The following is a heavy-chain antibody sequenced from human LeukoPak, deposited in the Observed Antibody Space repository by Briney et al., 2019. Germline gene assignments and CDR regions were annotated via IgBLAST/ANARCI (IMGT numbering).Heavy chain of an antibody. CDR1: GDSISSSY. Sequence: SETLSLTCTVSGDSISSSYWGWIRHPPGKGLEWIGYVYYTGSTNYNPSLKSRVTISVDTSKNQFSLKLSSVTAADTAVYYCARRSQENRVTTAKNWSDPWGQGTQVTVSS. V-gene: IGHV4-59*08. J-gene: IGHJ5*02. CDR2: VYYTGST. CDR3: ARRSQENRVTTAKNWSDP. D-gene: IGHD4-17*01.